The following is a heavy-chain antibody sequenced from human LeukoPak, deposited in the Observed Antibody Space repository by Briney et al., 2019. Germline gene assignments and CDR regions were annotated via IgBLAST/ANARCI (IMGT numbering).Heavy chain of an antibody. V-gene: IGHV3-30*04. J-gene: IGHJ4*02. D-gene: IGHD3-22*01. CDR2: ISYDGSNK. CDR1: GFTFSTYA. Sequence: GGSLRLSCAASGFTFSTYAMHWVRQAPGKGLEWVAVISYDGSNKYYADSVKGRFTISRDNSKNTLYLQMNSLRAEDTAVYYCAREAHYYDSSGYFDFWDQGTLVTVSS. CDR3: AREAHYYDSSGYFDF.